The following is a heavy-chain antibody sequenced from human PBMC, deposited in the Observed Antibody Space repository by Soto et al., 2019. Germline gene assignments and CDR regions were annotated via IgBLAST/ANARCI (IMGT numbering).Heavy chain of an antibody. Sequence: QITLKESGPTLVKPTQTLTLTCTFSGFSLSTSGVGVGWIRQPPGKALEGLALIYWDDDKPYSPSLKSSLTITKDTSKNPVVLTMTNIDPVDTATYYCAHYFYGVTDYWGQGTLVTVSS. CDR2: IYWDDDK. V-gene: IGHV2-5*02. CDR1: GFSLSTSGVG. D-gene: IGHD4-17*01. J-gene: IGHJ4*02. CDR3: AHYFYGVTDY.